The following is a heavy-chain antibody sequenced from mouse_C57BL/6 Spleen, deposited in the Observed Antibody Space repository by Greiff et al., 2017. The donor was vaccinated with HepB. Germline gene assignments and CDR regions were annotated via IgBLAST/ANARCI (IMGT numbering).Heavy chain of an antibody. CDR1: GYTFTSYW. Sequence: QVQLQQPGAELVKPGASVKLSCKASGYTFTSYWMHWVKQRPGQGLEWIGMIHPNSGSTNYNEKFKSKATLTVDKSSSTAYMQLSSLTSEDSAVYYCARTPNYYDYDAWFAYWGQGTLVTVSA. J-gene: IGHJ3*01. CDR3: ARTPNYYDYDAWFAY. V-gene: IGHV1-64*01. CDR2: IHPNSGST. D-gene: IGHD2-4*01.